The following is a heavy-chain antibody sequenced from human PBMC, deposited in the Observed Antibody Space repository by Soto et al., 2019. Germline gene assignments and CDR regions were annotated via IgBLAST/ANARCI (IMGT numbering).Heavy chain of an antibody. CDR1: DYYFPGYN. CDR2: INPNSGVT. CDR3: ATIHRSSTSRGSDFDP. Sequence: QVQLVQSGAEVKKPGASVKVSCKAYDYYFPGYNIHWVRQAPGQGLEWMGWINPNSGVTTYAQKFQGRVTLTSETSISTAYLEVRRLRSDATAVYYCATIHRSSTSRGSDFDPWGQGPQVTVSS. V-gene: IGHV1-2*02. D-gene: IGHD6-13*01. J-gene: IGHJ5*02.